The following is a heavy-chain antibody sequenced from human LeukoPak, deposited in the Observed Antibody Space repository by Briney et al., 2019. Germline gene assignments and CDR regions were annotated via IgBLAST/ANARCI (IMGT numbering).Heavy chain of an antibody. CDR3: ASSIPIGWSPNTY. J-gene: IGHJ4*02. CDR1: GGFTSNDYW. V-gene: IGHV4/OR15-8*02. D-gene: IGHD6-19*01. CDR2: IRHYDGHT. Sequence: SETLSLTCDVSGGFTSNDYWWSWVRQPPGKGLEWIGEIRHYDGHTKYNPSLKGRVTISIDKPRNHFSLTLTSVTAADTAIYYCASSIPIGWSPNTYWGQGTLVIVSS.